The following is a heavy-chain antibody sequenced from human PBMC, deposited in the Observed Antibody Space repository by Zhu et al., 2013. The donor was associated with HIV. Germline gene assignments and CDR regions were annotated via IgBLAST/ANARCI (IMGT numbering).Heavy chain of an antibody. CDR1: GGSLSSTSW. Sequence: QVQLQESGPGLVKPSGTLSLTCAVSGGSLSSTSWWTWIRRPPGKEPEWIGEVYHSGSTKYNPSLESRVTISVDKSKNQFSLTLTSVTAADTAVYYCARKTSGYFKFWGQGILVTVSS. CDR2: VYHSGST. V-gene: IGHV4-4*02. CDR3: ARKTSGYFKF. D-gene: IGHD3-22*01. J-gene: IGHJ4*02.